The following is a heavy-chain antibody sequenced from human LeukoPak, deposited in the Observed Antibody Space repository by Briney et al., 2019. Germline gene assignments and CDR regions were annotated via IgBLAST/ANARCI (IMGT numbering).Heavy chain of an antibody. CDR2: ITAYNDNT. CDR3: ARDLRRGSSSWYVSGGDY. D-gene: IGHD6-13*01. V-gene: IGHV1-18*04. J-gene: IGHJ4*02. CDR1: GYTITGYY. Sequence: ASVKVSCKASGYTITGYYMHWVRQAPGQGLEWMGWITAYNDNTYYAQKLQGRVTMTTDTSTSTAYMELRSLRSDDTAVYYCARDLRRGSSSWYVSGGDYWGQGTLVTVSS.